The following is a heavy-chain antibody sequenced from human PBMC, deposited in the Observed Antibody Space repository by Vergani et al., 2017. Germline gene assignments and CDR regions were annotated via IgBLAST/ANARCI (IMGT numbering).Heavy chain of an antibody. D-gene: IGHD1-26*01. CDR1: GFTFSSYA. V-gene: IGHV3-23*01. CDR2: ISGSGGST. J-gene: IGHJ6*02. Sequence: EVQLLESGGGLVQPGGSLRLSCAASGFTFSSYAMSWVRQAPGRGLVWVLAISGSGGSTYYADTVKGRFTISRDNSKNTLYMQMTSPRAKDTAGYYFAKDSKGGIRGYGMDVWDQGTTVTVS. CDR3: AKDSKGGIRGYGMDV.